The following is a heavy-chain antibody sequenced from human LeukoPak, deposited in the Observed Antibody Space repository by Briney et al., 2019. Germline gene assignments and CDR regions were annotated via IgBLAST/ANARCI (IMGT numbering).Heavy chain of an antibody. CDR3: AKDEGLAHGR. D-gene: IGHD2-21*01. CDR1: GFTFSSYA. CDR2: ISGSGGST. J-gene: IGHJ4*02. Sequence: PGGSLRLSCAASGFTFSSYAMSWVRQAPGKGLEWVSAISGSGGSTYYADSVKGRFTISRDNSKSTLYLQMNSLRAENTAVYYCAKDEGLAHGRWGQGTLVTVSS. V-gene: IGHV3-23*01.